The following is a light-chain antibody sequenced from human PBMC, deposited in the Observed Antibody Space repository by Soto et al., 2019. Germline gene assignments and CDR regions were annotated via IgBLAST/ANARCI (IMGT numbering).Light chain of an antibody. CDR2: EVT. CDR1: SSDLGGYKY. Sequence: QSALTQPAAVSGSPGQSITISCTGTSSDLGGYKYVSWYQHHPGKAPKLMIYEVTNQPSGFSSRFSGSKSGNTPSLTISGLQAEDEADYYFSTYTSTNTWVFGGGTKLTVL. V-gene: IGLV2-14*01. J-gene: IGLJ3*02. CDR3: STYTSTNTWV.